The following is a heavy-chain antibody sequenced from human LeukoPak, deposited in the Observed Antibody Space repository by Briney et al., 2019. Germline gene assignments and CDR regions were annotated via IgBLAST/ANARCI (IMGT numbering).Heavy chain of an antibody. CDR3: ARRRPDYADYRFDY. V-gene: IGHV4-59*08. J-gene: IGHJ4*02. Sequence: SETLSLTCTVSGGSISSYYWSWIRQPPGKGREWIGYIYYSGSTNYNPSLKSRGTISVDTSKTQFSLKLSSVTAADTAVYYCARRRPDYADYRFDYWGQGTLVTVSP. D-gene: IGHD4-17*01. CDR2: IYYSGST. CDR1: GGSISSYY.